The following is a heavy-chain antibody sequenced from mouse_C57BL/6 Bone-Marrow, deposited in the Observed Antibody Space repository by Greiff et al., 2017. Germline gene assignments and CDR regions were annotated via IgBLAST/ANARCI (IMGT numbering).Heavy chain of an antibody. Sequence: QVQLQQSGPELVKPGASVKISCKASGYSFTSYYIHWVKQRPGQGLEWIGWIYPGSGNTKYNEKFKGKATLTADTSSSTAYMQLSSLTAEDSAVYYCARSRRGFAYWGQGTLVTVSA. CDR1: GYSFTSYY. CDR2: IYPGSGNT. J-gene: IGHJ3*01. CDR3: ARSRRGFAY. D-gene: IGHD3-3*01. V-gene: IGHV1-66*01.